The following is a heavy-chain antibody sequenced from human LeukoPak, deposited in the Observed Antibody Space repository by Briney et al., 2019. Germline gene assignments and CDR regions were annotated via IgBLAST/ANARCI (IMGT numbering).Heavy chain of an antibody. CDR2: IGTSGGNT. CDR3: TKVDGSGSYLGFDF. Sequence: GGSLRLSCTASGFTFISYAMNWVRQAPGKGLEWVSRIGTSGGNTFYADSVKGRFTVSRDNPKNTLYLQMSSLRAEDTAVYYCTKVDGSGSYLGFDFWGQGTMVTVSS. J-gene: IGHJ3*01. CDR1: GFTFISYA. D-gene: IGHD3-10*01. V-gene: IGHV3-23*01.